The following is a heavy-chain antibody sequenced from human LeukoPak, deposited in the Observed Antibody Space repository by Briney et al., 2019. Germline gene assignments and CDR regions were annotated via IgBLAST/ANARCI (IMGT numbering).Heavy chain of an antibody. CDR2: FDPEDGET. CDR3: AVCQGTTVTPFDY. D-gene: IGHD4-17*01. CDR1: GYTLTELS. Sequence: ASVTVSCTVSGYTLTELSMHWVRQAPGKGLEWMGGFDPEDGETIYAQKFQGRVTMTEGTSTDTAYMELSSLRSEDTAVYYCAVCQGTTVTPFDYWGQGTLVTVSS. J-gene: IGHJ4*02. V-gene: IGHV1-24*01.